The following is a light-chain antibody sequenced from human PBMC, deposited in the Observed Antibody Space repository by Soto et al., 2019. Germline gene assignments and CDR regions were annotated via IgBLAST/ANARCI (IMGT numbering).Light chain of an antibody. CDR1: QSLDSS. Sequence: EIVLTQSPANLSLSPGDRATLSCRASQSLDSSLAWYQQKRGQAPRLLIYGASSRATGIPDRFSGSGSGTDFTLTISRLEPEDFSVYYCHQYGTAPLTFGPGTKVDIK. V-gene: IGKV3-20*01. CDR2: GAS. CDR3: HQYGTAPLT. J-gene: IGKJ3*01.